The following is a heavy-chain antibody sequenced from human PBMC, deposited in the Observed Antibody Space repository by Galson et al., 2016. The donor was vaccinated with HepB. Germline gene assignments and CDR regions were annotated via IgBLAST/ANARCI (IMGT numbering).Heavy chain of an antibody. J-gene: IGHJ3*02. V-gene: IGHV3-74*01. Sequence: SLRLSCAASGFTFSRHWVHWVRHAPGKGLVWVSRINSDGSNTNYADSVKGRFTISRDNAKNTLYLQMNSLRAEDTAVYYCAREVVRGTDAFDIWGQGTMVTVSS. CDR1: GFTFSRHW. D-gene: IGHD3-10*01. CDR3: AREVVRGTDAFDI. CDR2: INSDGSNT.